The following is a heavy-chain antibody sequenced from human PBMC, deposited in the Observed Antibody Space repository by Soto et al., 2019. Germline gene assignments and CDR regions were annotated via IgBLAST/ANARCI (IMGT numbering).Heavy chain of an antibody. CDR2: IYYSGST. Sequence: SETLSLTCTVSGGSISSYYWSWIRQPPGKGLEWIGYIYYSGSTNYNPSLKSRVTISVDTSKNQFSLKLSSVTAADTAVYYCARVYSSGWYRWFDPWGQGTLVTVSS. D-gene: IGHD6-19*01. CDR1: GGSISSYY. J-gene: IGHJ5*02. V-gene: IGHV4-59*01. CDR3: ARVYSSGWYRWFDP.